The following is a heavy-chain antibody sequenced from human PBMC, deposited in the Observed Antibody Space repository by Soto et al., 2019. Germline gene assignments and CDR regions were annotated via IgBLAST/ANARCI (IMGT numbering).Heavy chain of an antibody. CDR1: GYTLTELS. CDR2: FDPEDGET. D-gene: IGHD6-13*01. J-gene: IGHJ4*02. Sequence: ASVKVSCKVSGYTLTELSMHWVRQAPGKGLEWMGGFDPEDGETIYAQKFQGRVTMTEDTSTDTAYMELSRLRSEDTAVYYCAPVIGEQLVEIFDYWGQGTLVTVSS. CDR3: APVIGEQLVEIFDY. V-gene: IGHV1-24*01.